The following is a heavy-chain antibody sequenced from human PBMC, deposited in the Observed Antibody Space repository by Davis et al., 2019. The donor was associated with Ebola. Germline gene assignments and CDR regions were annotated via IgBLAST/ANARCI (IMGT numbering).Heavy chain of an antibody. CDR3: SIAAAGTADY. D-gene: IGHD6-13*01. J-gene: IGHJ4*02. Sequence: AGSLTLSCAASGFTFSGSAMHWVRQASGQGLEWVGRIRSKANSYATAYAASVKGRFTTSGDDSKNTAYLQMHSLKTEDTAVYYCSIAAAGTADYWGQGTLVTVSS. CDR1: GFTFSGSA. CDR2: IRSKANSYAT. V-gene: IGHV3-73*01.